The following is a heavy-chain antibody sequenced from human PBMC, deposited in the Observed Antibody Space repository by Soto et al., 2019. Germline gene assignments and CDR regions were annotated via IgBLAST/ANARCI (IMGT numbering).Heavy chain of an antibody. V-gene: IGHV4-4*07. CDR3: AKELKPYNSGWYFALS. CDR1: GGSISSHY. D-gene: IGHD6-19*01. CDR2: IYLSGTT. J-gene: IGHJ4*02. Sequence: PSETLSLTCTVSGGSISSHYWSWIRQPAGKGLEWIGRIYLSGTTKINPSLKNRVTMSVDASKNQFSLNLKSVTAADTAVYYCAKELKPYNSGWYFALSGGQGPLVTVSS.